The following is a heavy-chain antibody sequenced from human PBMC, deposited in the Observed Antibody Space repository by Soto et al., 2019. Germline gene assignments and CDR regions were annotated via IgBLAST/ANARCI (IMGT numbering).Heavy chain of an antibody. V-gene: IGHV4-39*01. J-gene: IGHJ6*03. Sequence: SETLSLTCTVSGGSISSSSYYWGWIRQPPGKGLEWIGSIYYSGSTYYNPSLKSRVTISVDTSKNQFSLKLSSVTAADTAVYYCARLIHYDDYYMDVWGKGTTVTVSS. CDR1: GGSISSSSYY. D-gene: IGHD5-18*01. CDR3: ARLIHYDDYYMDV. CDR2: IYYSGST.